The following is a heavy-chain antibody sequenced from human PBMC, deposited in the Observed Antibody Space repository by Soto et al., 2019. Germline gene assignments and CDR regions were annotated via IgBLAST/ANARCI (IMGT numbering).Heavy chain of an antibody. D-gene: IGHD3-9*01. CDR1: GGSISSYY. CDR3: ANTPLYYDILTGYQYPDY. J-gene: IGHJ4*02. V-gene: IGHV4-59*05. Sequence: PPETLSLTCTVVGGSISSYYGSWIRQPPGKGLEWIGSIYYSGSTYYNPSLKSRVTISVDTSKNQFSLKLSSVTAADTAVYYCANTPLYYDILTGYQYPDYWGQGTLVTVS. CDR2: IYYSGST.